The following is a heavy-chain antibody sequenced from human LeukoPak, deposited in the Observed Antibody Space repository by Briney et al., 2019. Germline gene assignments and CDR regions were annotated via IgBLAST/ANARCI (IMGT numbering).Heavy chain of an antibody. Sequence: PGGSLRLSCAASGFTWRNYWMGWVRQAPGKGLEWVANTKPDGTAEYYADSVRGRFTTSRDNANNFLYLQMNSLRGEDTAVYYCARDGGLHTNFDYWGQGTLVTVSS. CDR2: TKPDGTAE. J-gene: IGHJ4*02. CDR1: GFTWRNYW. D-gene: IGHD2-15*01. V-gene: IGHV3-7*01. CDR3: ARDGGLHTNFDY.